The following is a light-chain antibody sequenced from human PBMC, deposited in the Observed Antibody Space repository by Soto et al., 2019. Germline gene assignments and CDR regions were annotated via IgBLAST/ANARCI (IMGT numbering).Light chain of an antibody. Sequence: DIQMTQSQSSLSASVGARVTITCRASQSISDYLNWYQQKPGKSPKFLIYAAASLQSAVPSRFRGSGSGSDFTLTISSLQHEDCATYYCQQSYSTPRTFGQGTQVHIK. V-gene: IGKV1-39*01. J-gene: IGKJ1*01. CDR1: QSISDY. CDR2: AAA. CDR3: QQSYSTPRT.